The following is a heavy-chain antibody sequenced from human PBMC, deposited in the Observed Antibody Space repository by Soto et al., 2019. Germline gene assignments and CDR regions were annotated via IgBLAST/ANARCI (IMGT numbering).Heavy chain of an antibody. CDR1: GGTFSSYT. J-gene: IGHJ4*02. D-gene: IGHD4-17*01. Sequence: QVQLVQSGAEVKKPGSSVKVSCKASGGTFSSYTVSWVRQAPGQGLEWMGRIIPILGIANYAQKFQGRVTITADKSTSTAYMELSSLRSEDTAVYYCARERFGITVTPFDYWGQGTLVTVSS. V-gene: IGHV1-69*08. CDR2: IIPILGIA. CDR3: ARERFGITVTPFDY.